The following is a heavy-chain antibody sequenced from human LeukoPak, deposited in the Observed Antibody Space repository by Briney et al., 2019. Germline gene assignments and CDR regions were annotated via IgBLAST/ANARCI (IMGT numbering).Heavy chain of an antibody. CDR1: GGSISSSSYY. V-gene: IGHV4-39*07. CDR2: IYYSGST. Sequence: SETLSLTCTVSGGSISSSSYYWGWIRQPPGKGLEWIGSIYYSGSTYYNPSLKSRVTISVDTSKNQFSLKLSSVTAADTAVYYCARAPYGSGRDHYLDVWGKGTTDTVSS. J-gene: IGHJ6*03. CDR3: ARAPYGSGRDHYLDV. D-gene: IGHD3-10*01.